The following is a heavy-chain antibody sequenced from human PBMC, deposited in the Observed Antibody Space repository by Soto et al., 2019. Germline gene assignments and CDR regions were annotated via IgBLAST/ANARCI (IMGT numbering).Heavy chain of an antibody. V-gene: IGHV3-30*18. Sequence: QVQLVESGGGVVQPGRSLRLSCAASGFTFSSYGMHWVRQAPGKGLEWVAVISYDGSNKYYADSVKGRFTISRDNSKNTLYLQMNSLRAEDTAVYYCAKERIAAPSGFDYWGQGTLVTVSS. D-gene: IGHD6-13*01. J-gene: IGHJ4*02. CDR1: GFTFSSYG. CDR3: AKERIAAPSGFDY. CDR2: ISYDGSNK.